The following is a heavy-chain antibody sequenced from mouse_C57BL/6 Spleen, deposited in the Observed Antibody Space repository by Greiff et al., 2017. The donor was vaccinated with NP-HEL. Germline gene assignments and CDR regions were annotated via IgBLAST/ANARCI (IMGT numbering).Heavy chain of an antibody. V-gene: IGHV1-69*01. J-gene: IGHJ3*01. CDR1: GYTFTSYW. Sequence: QVQLQQPGAELVMPGASVKLSCKASGYTFTSYWMHWVKPRPGQGLEWIGEIDPSDSYTNYNQKFKGKSTLTVDKSSSTAYMQLSSLTSEDSAVYYCAVIYDGYYWFAYWGQGTLVTVSA. CDR3: AVIYDGYYWFAY. D-gene: IGHD2-3*01. CDR2: IDPSDSYT.